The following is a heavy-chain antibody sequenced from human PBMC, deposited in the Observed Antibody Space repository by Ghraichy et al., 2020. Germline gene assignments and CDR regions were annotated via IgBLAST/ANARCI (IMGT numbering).Heavy chain of an antibody. CDR3: ARVVDSCSDGRCNQLHDY. D-gene: IGHD2-15*01. J-gene: IGHJ4*02. V-gene: IGHV4-59*01. CDR1: GGSISNDY. Sequence: SETLSLTCTVSGGSISNDYWSWIRQPPGKGLEWIAYIYYSGNTYYNPSLKSRVTMSVDTSKNQFSLKLSSVTAADTAVYYCARVVDSCSDGRCNQLHDYWGQGTLVTVSS. CDR2: IYYSGNT.